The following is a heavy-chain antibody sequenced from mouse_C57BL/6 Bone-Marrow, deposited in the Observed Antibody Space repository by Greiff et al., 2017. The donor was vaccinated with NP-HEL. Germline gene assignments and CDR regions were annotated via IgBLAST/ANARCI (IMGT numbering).Heavy chain of an antibody. D-gene: IGHD1-1*01. CDR3: TSSVIATVVAFDY. V-gene: IGHV5-9-1*02. Sequence: EVKLLESGEGLVKPGASLKLSCAASGFTFSSYAMSWVRQTPEKRLEWVAYISSGGDYIYYADTVKGRFTISSDDARNTLYLQMSSLKSDDTAMDYCTSSVIATVVAFDYWGQGTTLTVSS. J-gene: IGHJ2*01. CDR1: GFTFSSYA. CDR2: ISSGGDYI.